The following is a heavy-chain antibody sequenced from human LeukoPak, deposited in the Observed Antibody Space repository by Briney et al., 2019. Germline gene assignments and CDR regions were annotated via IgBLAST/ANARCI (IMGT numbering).Heavy chain of an antibody. CDR2: ISVSGNT. D-gene: IGHD2-21*01. CDR3: AKAPVTTCSGAYCYPFDY. J-gene: IGHJ4*02. Sequence: GGSLRLSCAASGFTFSSDGMSWVRQAPGKGLEWVSAISVSGNTYHADSVKGRFTISRDSSKNTLYLQMNRLRAEDAAVYYCAKAPVTTCSGAYCYPFDYWGQGTLVTVSS. V-gene: IGHV3-23*01. CDR1: GFTFSSDG.